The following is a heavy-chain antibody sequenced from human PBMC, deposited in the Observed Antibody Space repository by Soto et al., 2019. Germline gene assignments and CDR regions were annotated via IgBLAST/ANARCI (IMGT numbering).Heavy chain of an antibody. V-gene: IGHV1-18*01. Sequence: ASVKVSCKASGYTVTSYGISWVRQAPGQGLEWMGWISAYNGNTNYAQKLQGRVTMTTDTSTSTAYMELRSLRSDDTAVYYCARDVAGTGYFDYWGQGTLVKVSS. CDR3: ARDVAGTGYFDY. CDR2: ISAYNGNT. J-gene: IGHJ4*02. D-gene: IGHD6-19*01. CDR1: GYTVTSYG.